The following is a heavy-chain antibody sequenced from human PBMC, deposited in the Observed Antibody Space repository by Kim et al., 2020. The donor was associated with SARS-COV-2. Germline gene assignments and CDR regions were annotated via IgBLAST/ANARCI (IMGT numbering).Heavy chain of an antibody. D-gene: IGHD6-19*01. Sequence: GGSLRLSCAASGFTFSIYWMHWVRQAPGKGLVWVSRINSDGSSTTYADSVTGRFTISRDNPKNTLYLQMNSLRPEDTAVYYCARVPNSSGWYGVYWGQGTRVTVSS. J-gene: IGHJ4*02. CDR3: ARVPNSSGWYGVY. V-gene: IGHV3-74*01. CDR2: INSDGSST. CDR1: GFTFSIYW.